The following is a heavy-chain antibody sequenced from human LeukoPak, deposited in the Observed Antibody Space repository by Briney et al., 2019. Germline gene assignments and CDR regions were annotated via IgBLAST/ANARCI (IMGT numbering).Heavy chain of an antibody. Sequence: GGSLRLSCAASRFTFSSYGMSWVRQAPGKGLEWVSGINWNGGSTGYADSVKGRFTISRDNAKNSLYLQMNSLRAEDTALYYCARDRGIVGAHDASDIWGQGTMVTVSS. V-gene: IGHV3-20*04. CDR2: INWNGGST. J-gene: IGHJ3*02. CDR3: ARDRGIVGAHDASDI. D-gene: IGHD1-26*01. CDR1: RFTFSSYG.